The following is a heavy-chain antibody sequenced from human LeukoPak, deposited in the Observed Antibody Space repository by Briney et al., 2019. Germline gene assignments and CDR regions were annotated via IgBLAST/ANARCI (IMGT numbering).Heavy chain of an antibody. CDR2: IWYDGSNK. J-gene: IGHJ1*01. D-gene: IGHD6-19*01. CDR1: GFTFSSYG. CDR3: ARDHGIQWLVPYFQH. V-gene: IGHV3-33*01. Sequence: GRSLRLSCAASGFTFSSYGMHWVRQAPGKGLEWVAVIWYDGSNKYYADSVKGRFTISRDNSKNTLYLQMNSLRAEDTAVYYCARDHGIQWLVPYFQHWGQGTLVTVSS.